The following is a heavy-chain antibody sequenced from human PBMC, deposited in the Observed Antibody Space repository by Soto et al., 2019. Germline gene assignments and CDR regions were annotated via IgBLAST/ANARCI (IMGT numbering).Heavy chain of an antibody. CDR2: INAGNGNT. V-gene: IGHV1-3*01. CDR1: GYTFTSYA. Sequence: VKVSCQASGYTFTSYAMHWVRQAPGQRLEWMGWINAGNGNTKYSQKFQGRVTITRDTSASTAYMELSSLRSEDTAVYYCARDSSGWYPNFDYWGQGTLVTVSS. CDR3: ARDSSGWYPNFDY. D-gene: IGHD6-19*01. J-gene: IGHJ4*02.